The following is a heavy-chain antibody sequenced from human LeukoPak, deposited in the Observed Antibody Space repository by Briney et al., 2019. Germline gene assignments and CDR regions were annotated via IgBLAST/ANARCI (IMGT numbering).Heavy chain of an antibody. J-gene: IGHJ5*02. CDR1: GGTFSSYA. CDR3: ARDWGEVVTAIPGGWFDP. CDR2: IIPIFGIA. Sequence: SVEVSCKASGGTFSSYAISWVRQAPGQGLEWMGRIIPIFGIANYAQKFQGRVTITADKSTSTAYMELSSLRSEDTAVYYCARDWGEVVTAIPGGWFDPWGQGTLVTVSS. V-gene: IGHV1-69*04. D-gene: IGHD2-21*02.